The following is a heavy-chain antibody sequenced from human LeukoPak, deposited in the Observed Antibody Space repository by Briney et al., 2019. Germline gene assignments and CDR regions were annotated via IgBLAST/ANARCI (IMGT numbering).Heavy chain of an antibody. Sequence: ASVRVSCTASGYTFTVYDINWVRQAPGQGLEWMGWMNPDTGDTGYAQKFQGRVTMTRNTSIDTAYMELSGLRSEDSAVYYCTRGSLSGSSRDYWGQGTLVTVSS. D-gene: IGHD1-26*01. CDR1: GYTFTVYD. V-gene: IGHV1-8*01. CDR3: TRGSLSGSSRDY. J-gene: IGHJ4*02. CDR2: MNPDTGDT.